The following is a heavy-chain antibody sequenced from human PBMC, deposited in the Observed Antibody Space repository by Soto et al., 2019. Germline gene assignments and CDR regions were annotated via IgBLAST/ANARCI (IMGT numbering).Heavy chain of an antibody. CDR2: IVVGSGNT. CDR1: GFTFTNSA. V-gene: IGHV1-58*01. J-gene: IGHJ5*02. CDR3: AKDCGKEGYFGNWFDP. D-gene: IGHD2-21*01. Sequence: SVKVSCKASGFTFTNSAVQWVRQARGQRLEWIGWIVVGSGNTNYAQKFQERVTITRDMSTSTAYMELSSLRSEDTAVYYCAKDCGKEGYFGNWFDPWGQGTLVTVPS.